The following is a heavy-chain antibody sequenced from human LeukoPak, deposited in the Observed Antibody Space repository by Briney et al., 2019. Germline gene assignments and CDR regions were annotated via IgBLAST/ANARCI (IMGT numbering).Heavy chain of an antibody. CDR3: TSITAAAPFDY. J-gene: IGHJ4*02. Sequence: PGGSLRLSCAASGFTFSSYSMNWVRQAPGKGLEWVSSISSSSSYIYYADSVKGRFTISRDNAKNSLYLQMNSLRAEDTAVYYCTSITAAAPFDYWGQGTLVTVSS. D-gene: IGHD6-13*01. CDR2: ISSSSSYI. CDR1: GFTFSSYS. V-gene: IGHV3-21*01.